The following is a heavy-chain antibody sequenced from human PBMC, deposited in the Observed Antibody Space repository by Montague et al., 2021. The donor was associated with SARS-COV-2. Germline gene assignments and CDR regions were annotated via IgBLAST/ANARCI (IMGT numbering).Heavy chain of an antibody. Sequence: SETLSLTCAVSGGSFSRYYWSWIRQPPSKGLEWIGEISQSGNTKYNPSLQSRVSISLDTSRNQFSLKVSSVTAADTAIYYCARLGDGIVPSPILGLGPYYASDDMAVWGQGTMVTVSS. J-gene: IGHJ6*02. CDR3: ARLGDGIVPSPILGLGPYYASDDMAV. CDR1: GGSFSRYY. CDR2: ISQSGNT. D-gene: IGHD2-2*02. V-gene: IGHV4-34*01.